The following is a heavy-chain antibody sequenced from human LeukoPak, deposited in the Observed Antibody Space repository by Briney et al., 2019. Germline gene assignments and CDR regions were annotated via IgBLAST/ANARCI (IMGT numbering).Heavy chain of an antibody. Sequence: SETLSLTCTVSGGSIRRSSYYWGWIRQPPGKGLEWIGNVYYSGSTFYNPSLKSRVTISVDTSKNQFSLKLSSVTAADTAVYYCARELGATSFDYWGQGTLVTVSS. CDR2: VYYSGST. CDR3: ARELGATSFDY. D-gene: IGHD1-26*01. V-gene: IGHV4-39*07. CDR1: GGSIRRSSYY. J-gene: IGHJ4*02.